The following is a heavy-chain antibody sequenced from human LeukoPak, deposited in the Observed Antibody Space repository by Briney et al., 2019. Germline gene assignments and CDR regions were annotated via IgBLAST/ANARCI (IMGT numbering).Heavy chain of an antibody. Sequence: SETLSLTCTVPGGSISSYYWSWIRQPPGKGLEWIGYIYYSGSTNYNPSLKSRVTISVDTSKNQFSLKLSSVTAADTAVYYCASLHCSSTSCYFDYWGQGTLVTVSS. CDR2: IYYSGST. CDR3: ASLHCSSTSCYFDY. V-gene: IGHV4-59*01. D-gene: IGHD2-2*01. J-gene: IGHJ4*02. CDR1: GGSISSYY.